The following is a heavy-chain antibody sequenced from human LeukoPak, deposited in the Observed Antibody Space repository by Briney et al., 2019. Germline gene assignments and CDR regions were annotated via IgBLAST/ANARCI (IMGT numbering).Heavy chain of an antibody. Sequence: SETLSLTCTDSGGSISSYYWRWIRQPPGKGLEWIGYIYYSGSTNYNPSLKSRVTISVDTSKNQFSLKLSSVTAADTAVYYCARAGTAHNWFDPWGQGTLVTVSS. CDR1: GGSISSYY. CDR3: ARAGTAHNWFDP. CDR2: IYYSGST. D-gene: IGHD5-18*01. J-gene: IGHJ5*02. V-gene: IGHV4-59*01.